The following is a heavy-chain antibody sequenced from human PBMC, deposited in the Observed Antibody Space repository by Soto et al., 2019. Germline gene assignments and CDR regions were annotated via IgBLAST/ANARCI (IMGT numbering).Heavy chain of an antibody. CDR1: GFTFSNAW. CDR3: TTEELYSSSWYRPAPSFDI. J-gene: IGHJ3*02. CDR2: IKSKTDGGTT. D-gene: IGHD6-13*01. V-gene: IGHV3-15*01. Sequence: PGGSLRLSCAGSGFTFSNAWMSWVRQAPGKRLEWVGRIKSKTDGGTTDYAAPVKGRFTISRDDSKNTLYLQMNSLKTGDTAVYYCTTEELYSSSWYRPAPSFDIWGQGTMVTVSS.